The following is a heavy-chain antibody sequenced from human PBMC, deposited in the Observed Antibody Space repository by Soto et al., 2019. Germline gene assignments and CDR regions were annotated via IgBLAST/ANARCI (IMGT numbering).Heavy chain of an antibody. CDR1: GGTFSSYA. Sequence: QVQLVQSGAEVKKPGSSVKVSCKASGGTFSSYAISWVRQAPGQGLEWVGGIIPIFGTANYAQKFQGRVTITADESTSTAYMELSSLRSEDTAVYYCPRRRYSSPDKWFDPWGQGTLVTVSS. D-gene: IGHD6-13*01. CDR3: PRRRYSSPDKWFDP. V-gene: IGHV1-69*01. J-gene: IGHJ5*02. CDR2: IIPIFGTA.